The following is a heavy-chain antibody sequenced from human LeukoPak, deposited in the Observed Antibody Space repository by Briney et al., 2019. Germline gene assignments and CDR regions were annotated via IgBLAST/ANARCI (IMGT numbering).Heavy chain of an antibody. CDR1: GGSISSHY. Sequence: SETLSLTCTVSGGSISSHYWSWTRQPPGKGLEWIGYIYYSGSTNYNPSLKSRVTISVDTSKNQFSLMLRSVTAADTAVYYCARDHLPAGAPGYYMDVWGKGTTVTVSS. D-gene: IGHD4/OR15-4a*01. CDR3: ARDHLPAGAPGYYMDV. J-gene: IGHJ6*03. V-gene: IGHV4-59*11. CDR2: IYYSGST.